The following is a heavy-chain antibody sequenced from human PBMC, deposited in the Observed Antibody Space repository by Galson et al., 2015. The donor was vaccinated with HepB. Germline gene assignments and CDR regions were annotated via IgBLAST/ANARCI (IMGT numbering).Heavy chain of an antibody. CDR1: GGSISSGGYS. CDR2: IYYTGST. D-gene: IGHD3-22*01. V-gene: IGHV4-30-4*07. J-gene: IGHJ3*02. Sequence: TLSLTCAVSGGSISSGGYSWSWIRQPPGKGLEWIGYIYYTGSTYYNPSLKSRVTISVDTSKNQFSLKLSSVTAADTAVYYCAREEYPYDSSGYYYGDAYDIWGQGTKVTVSS. CDR3: AREEYPYDSSGYYYGDAYDI.